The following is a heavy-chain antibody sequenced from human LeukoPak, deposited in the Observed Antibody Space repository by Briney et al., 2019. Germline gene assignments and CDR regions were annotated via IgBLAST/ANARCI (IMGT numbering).Heavy chain of an antibody. Sequence: GGSLRLSCAASGFTFSSYAMHWVRQAPGKGLEGVAVISYDGSNKYYADSVKGRFTISRDNSKNTLYLQMNSLRAEDTAVYYCARDRAVAGSSMGYWGQGALVTVSS. D-gene: IGHD6-19*01. CDR2: ISYDGSNK. CDR1: GFTFSSYA. J-gene: IGHJ4*02. CDR3: ARDRAVAGSSMGY. V-gene: IGHV3-30*04.